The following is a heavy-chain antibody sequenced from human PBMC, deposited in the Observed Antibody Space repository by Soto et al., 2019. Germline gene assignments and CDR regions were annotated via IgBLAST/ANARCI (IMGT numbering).Heavy chain of an antibody. CDR2: ISATGGGT. Sequence: GGSLRLSCAASGFKFSNYAMSWVRQAPGKGLEWVSLISATGGGTYFADSVKGRFTISRDNSHNTLYLQVHSLTAEDTAVYYCAKDRRAGGNSAFYFDFWGQGAQVTVSS. V-gene: IGHV3-23*01. CDR3: AKDRRAGGNSAFYFDF. D-gene: IGHD3-16*01. CDR1: GFKFSNYA. J-gene: IGHJ4*02.